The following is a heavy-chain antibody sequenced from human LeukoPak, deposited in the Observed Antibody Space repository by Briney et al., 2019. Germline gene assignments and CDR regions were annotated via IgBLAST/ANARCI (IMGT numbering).Heavy chain of an antibody. Sequence: MASETLSLTCTVSGGSISSGDYYWSWIRQPPGKGLEWIGNIYYSGSTDYNPSLRSRVTISVDTSKNQFSLKLTSVTAADTAVYYCARDDYDSSHYLSYNWFDPWGQGTLVTVSS. CDR1: GGSISSGDYY. V-gene: IGHV4-30-4*08. CDR3: ARDDYDSSHYLSYNWFDP. CDR2: IYYSGST. J-gene: IGHJ5*02. D-gene: IGHD3-22*01.